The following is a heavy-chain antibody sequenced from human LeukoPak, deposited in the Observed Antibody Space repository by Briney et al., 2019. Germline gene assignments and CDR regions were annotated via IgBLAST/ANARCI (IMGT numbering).Heavy chain of an antibody. D-gene: IGHD6-13*01. CDR1: GGTFSSTA. CDR3: ATEMSSTWYAAFDI. CDR2: IIPIFGTV. V-gene: IGHV1-69*13. Sequence: SVKVSCKASGGTFSSTAFSWLRQAPGQGLQWMGTIIPIFGTVNYAQKFQARVTITADESTDTAYMELRSLTSEDTAVYYCATEMSSTWYAAFDIWGQGTMVTVSS. J-gene: IGHJ3*02.